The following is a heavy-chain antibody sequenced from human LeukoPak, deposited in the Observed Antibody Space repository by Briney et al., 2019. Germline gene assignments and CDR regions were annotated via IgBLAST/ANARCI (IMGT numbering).Heavy chain of an antibody. CDR2: INPNSGGT. D-gene: IGHD2-15*01. CDR3: ARDFGGGTTDY. Sequence: ASVKVSCKASGYTFTNYAMNWVRQAPGQGLEWMGWINPNSGGTNYAQKFQGRVTMTRDTSISTAYMELSRLRSDDTAVYYCARDFGGGTTDYWGQGTLVTVSS. J-gene: IGHJ4*02. V-gene: IGHV1-2*02. CDR1: GYTFTNYA.